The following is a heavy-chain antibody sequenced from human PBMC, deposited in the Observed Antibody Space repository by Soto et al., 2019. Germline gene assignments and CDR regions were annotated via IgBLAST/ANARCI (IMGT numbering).Heavy chain of an antibody. Sequence: QVQLVQSGAEVKKPGASVKVSCKASGYTFTSYYMHWVRQAPGQGLEWMGIINPSGGSTSYAQKFQGRVTMTRDTSTSTVYMELSSLRSEDTAVYYCARDLPLDDFWSGYYSSDYYYYGMDVWGQGTTVTVSS. V-gene: IGHV1-46*01. CDR1: GYTFTSYY. CDR2: INPSGGST. CDR3: ARDLPLDDFWSGYYSSDYYYYGMDV. D-gene: IGHD3-3*01. J-gene: IGHJ6*02.